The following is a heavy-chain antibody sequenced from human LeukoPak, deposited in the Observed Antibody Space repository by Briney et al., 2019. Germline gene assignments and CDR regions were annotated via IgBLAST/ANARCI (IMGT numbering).Heavy chain of an antibody. CDR1: GFIFSSYW. Sequence: GGSLRLSCAASGFIFSSYWMSWVRQAPGKGLEWVANIKQDGSEKYYVDSVKGRFTISRDNAKNSLYLQMNSLRAEDTAVYYCARVTASSGFHWGQGTLVTVPP. CDR2: IKQDGSEK. D-gene: IGHD3-22*01. V-gene: IGHV3-7*04. CDR3: ARVTASSGFH. J-gene: IGHJ4*02.